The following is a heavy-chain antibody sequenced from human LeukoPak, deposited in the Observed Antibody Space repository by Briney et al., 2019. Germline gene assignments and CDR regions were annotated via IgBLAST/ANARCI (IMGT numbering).Heavy chain of an antibody. D-gene: IGHD6-19*01. CDR2: IIPIFGTA. J-gene: IGHJ6*02. CDR1: GGTFSSYA. Sequence: SVKVSCKASGGTFSSYAISWVRQSPGQGLEWMGGIIPIFGTANYAQKFQGRVTITADESTSTAYMELSSLRSEDTAVYYCARENSAGRGYYYGMDVWGQGTTVTVSS. CDR3: ARENSAGRGYYYGMDV. V-gene: IGHV1-69*13.